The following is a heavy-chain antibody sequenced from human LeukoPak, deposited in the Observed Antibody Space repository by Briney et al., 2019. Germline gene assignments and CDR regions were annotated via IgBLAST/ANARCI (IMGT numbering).Heavy chain of an antibody. CDR2: IYYSGST. CDR3: GRERTDYYGMDV. J-gene: IGHJ6*02. V-gene: IGHV4-59*01. CDR1: GGSISSYY. Sequence: SETLSLSCTVSGGSISSYYWSWIRQPPGKGLEWIGYIYYSGSTNYNPSLKSRVTISVDTSKNQFSLKLSSVTAADTAVYYCGRERTDYYGMDVWGQGTTVTVSS.